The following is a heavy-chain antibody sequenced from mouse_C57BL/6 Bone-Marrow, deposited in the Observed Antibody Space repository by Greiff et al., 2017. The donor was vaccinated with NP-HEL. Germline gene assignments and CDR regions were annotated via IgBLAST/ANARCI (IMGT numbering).Heavy chain of an antibody. CDR3: AAGGGSSYVRDY. V-gene: IGHV1-55*01. D-gene: IGHD1-1*01. CDR1: GYTFTSYW. CDR2: IYPGSGST. J-gene: IGHJ2*01. Sequence: QVQLQQPGAELVKPGASVKMSCKASGYTFTSYWITWVKQRPGQGLEWIGDIYPGSGSTNYNEKFKSKATLTVDTSSSTAYMQLSSLTSEDSAVYYCAAGGGSSYVRDYWGQGTTLTVSS.